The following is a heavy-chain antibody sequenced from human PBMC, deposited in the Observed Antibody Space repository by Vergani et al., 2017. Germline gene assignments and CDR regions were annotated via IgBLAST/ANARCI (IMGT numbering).Heavy chain of an antibody. D-gene: IGHD6-19*01. CDR1: GASVSRGTYY. J-gene: IGHJ1*01. V-gene: IGHV4-39*01. Sequence: QVQLQESGPGLLKPSQTLSLTCTVSGASVSRGTYYWTWIRQPPGKGLEWIGTIYYTGTTYYNEAHKSRLTISVDTSKNQFSLNLTSVTAADTAVYYCTRHGRSGWAGYFQHWGQGTLVTASS. CDR2: IYYTGTT. CDR3: TRHGRSGWAGYFQH.